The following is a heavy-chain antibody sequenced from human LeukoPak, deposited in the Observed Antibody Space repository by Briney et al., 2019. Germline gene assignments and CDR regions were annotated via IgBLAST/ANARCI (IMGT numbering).Heavy chain of an antibody. CDR1: GGSISSYY. CDR3: ARHVFDTLPSDY. D-gene: IGHD5-18*01. Sequence: SETLSLTCTVSGGSISSYYWNWIRQPPGKGLEWIGYIYYSGSTNYNPSLKSRVTISVDTSKNQFSLKLSSVTAADTAVYYCARHVFDTLPSDYWGQGTLVTVSS. V-gene: IGHV4-59*08. CDR2: IYYSGST. J-gene: IGHJ4*02.